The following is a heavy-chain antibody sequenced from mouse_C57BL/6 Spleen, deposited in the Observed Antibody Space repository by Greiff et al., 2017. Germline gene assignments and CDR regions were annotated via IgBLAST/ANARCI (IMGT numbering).Heavy chain of an antibody. V-gene: IGHV1-18*01. CDR3: ARFYDYDGYGYFHV. Sequence: EVQLQQSGPELVKPGASVKIPCKASGYTFTDYNMDWVKQSHGKSLEWIGYINPDNGGTIYNETFKGKATLTVDKSSSTADMELSSPTAEDTTVYYCARFYDYDGYGYFHVWGTGTTVTVSS. D-gene: IGHD2-4*01. CDR2: INPDNGGT. J-gene: IGHJ1*03. CDR1: GYTFTDYN.